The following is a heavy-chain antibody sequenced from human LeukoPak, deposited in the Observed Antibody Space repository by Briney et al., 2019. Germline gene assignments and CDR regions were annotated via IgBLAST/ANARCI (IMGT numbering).Heavy chain of an antibody. J-gene: IGHJ4*02. V-gene: IGHV3-21*01. Sequence: GGSLRLSCAASGFTFSSYSMNWVRQAPGQGLKWVSFISSSSSYIYYADSVKGRFTISRDNAKNSLYLQMNSLRAEDTAVYYCAREEGYYDSSGREFDYWGQGTLVTVSS. CDR1: GFTFSSYS. D-gene: IGHD3-22*01. CDR3: AREEGYYDSSGREFDY. CDR2: ISSSSSYI.